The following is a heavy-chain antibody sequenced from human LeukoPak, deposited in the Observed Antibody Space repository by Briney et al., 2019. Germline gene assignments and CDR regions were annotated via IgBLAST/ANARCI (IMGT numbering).Heavy chain of an antibody. D-gene: IGHD3-22*01. CDR1: GFTFSSYS. J-gene: IGHJ4*02. V-gene: IGHV3-21*01. Sequence: GGSLRLSCAASGFTFSSYSFNWVRQAPGKGLEWVSSVNTVSSYIYYADSVRGRFTISRDNADNSLYLQMDGLRAEDTGVYYCARLRRNSDTSGYYYYYDYWGQGTLVTVSS. CDR3: ARLRRNSDTSGYYYYYDY. CDR2: VNTVSSYI.